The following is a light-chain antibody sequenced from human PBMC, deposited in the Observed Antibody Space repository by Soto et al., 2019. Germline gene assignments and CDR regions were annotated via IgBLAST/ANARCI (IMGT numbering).Light chain of an antibody. Sequence: EIVLTQSPATLSSFPGDRVTLSCRASQAVNTRLAWYQHKPGQAPRLLIYDISNRATGVPARFSGSGSETEFTLTIRSLQSEDFAVYFCQQYNNWPSFGQGTRLEIK. CDR2: DIS. CDR3: QQYNNWPS. V-gene: IGKV3-15*01. J-gene: IGKJ5*01. CDR1: QAVNTR.